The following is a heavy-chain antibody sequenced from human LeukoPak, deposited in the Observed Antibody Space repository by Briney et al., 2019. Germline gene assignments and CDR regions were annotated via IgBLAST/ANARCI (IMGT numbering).Heavy chain of an antibody. CDR1: GGSISSYY. Sequence: SETLSLTCTVSGGSISSYYWSWIRQPPGKGLEWIGYIYYSGSTNYNPSLKSRVTISVDTSKNQFSLKLSSVTAADTAVYYCARRTWQLHHDAFDIWGQGTMVTVSS. V-gene: IGHV4-59*01. CDR2: IYYSGST. CDR3: ARRTWQLHHDAFDI. D-gene: IGHD6-6*01. J-gene: IGHJ3*02.